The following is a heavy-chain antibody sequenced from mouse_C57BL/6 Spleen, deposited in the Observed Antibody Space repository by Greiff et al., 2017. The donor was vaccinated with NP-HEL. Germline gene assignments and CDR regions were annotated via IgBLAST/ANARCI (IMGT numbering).Heavy chain of an antibody. V-gene: IGHV14-4*01. J-gene: IGHJ2*01. CDR2: IDPENGDT. Sequence: VQLKQSGAELVRPGASVKLSCTASGFNIKDDYMHWVKQRPEQGLEWIGWIDPENGDTEYASKFQGKATITADTSSNTAYLQLSSLTSEDTAVYYCTTQVLGDWGQGTTLTVSS. CDR1: GFNIKDDY. CDR3: TTQVLGD.